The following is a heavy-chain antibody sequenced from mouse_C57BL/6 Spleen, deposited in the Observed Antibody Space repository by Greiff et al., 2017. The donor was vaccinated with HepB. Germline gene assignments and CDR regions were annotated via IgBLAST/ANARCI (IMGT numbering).Heavy chain of an antibody. CDR1: GYTFTGYW. V-gene: IGHV1-9*01. CDR2: ILPGSGST. D-gene: IGHD2-2*01. CDR3: ARSYGYDDYFDY. J-gene: IGHJ2*01. Sequence: VQLQQSGAELMKPGASVKLSCKATGYTFTGYWIEWVKQRPGHGLEWIGEILPGSGSTNCNAKFKGKGTFTADTSSNTAYMQLGSLTTCDSVLYYCARSYGYDDYFDYWGQGTTLTVSS.